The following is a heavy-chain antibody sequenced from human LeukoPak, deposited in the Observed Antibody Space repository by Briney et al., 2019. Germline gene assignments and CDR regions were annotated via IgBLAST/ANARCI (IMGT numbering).Heavy chain of an antibody. D-gene: IGHD3-22*01. J-gene: IGHJ1*01. Sequence: ASVKVSCRASGYTFTSYGISWVRQAPGQGLEWMGWIGAYNGNTNYARKLQGRVTMTTDTSTSTAYMELRSLRSDDTAVYYCARSMGYYYDSSGYFQHWGQGTLVTVSS. CDR3: ARSMGYYYDSSGYFQH. CDR2: IGAYNGNT. CDR1: GYTFTSYG. V-gene: IGHV1-18*01.